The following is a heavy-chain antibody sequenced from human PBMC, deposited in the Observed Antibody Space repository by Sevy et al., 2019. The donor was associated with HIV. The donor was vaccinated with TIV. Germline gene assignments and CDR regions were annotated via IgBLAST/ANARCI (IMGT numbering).Heavy chain of an antibody. J-gene: IGHJ4*02. V-gene: IGHV3-30*18. CDR1: GFMFNTYG. Sequence: GGSLRPSCVVSGFMFNTYGMHWVRQAPGKGLEWVAVISFDGSRKDCADSVKGRFTISRDNSKNRLYLQMNSLRPDDTAVYYCVKDRALRQWLAFFDYWGQGTLVTVSS. CDR2: ISFDGSRK. D-gene: IGHD6-19*01. CDR3: VKDRALRQWLAFFDY.